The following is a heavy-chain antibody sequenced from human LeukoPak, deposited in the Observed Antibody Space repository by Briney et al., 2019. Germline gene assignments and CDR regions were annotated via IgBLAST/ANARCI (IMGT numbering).Heavy chain of an antibody. CDR2: IFYSGST. Sequence: SETLSLTCTVSGGSISSGDYYWTWIRQHPGRGLEWIGYIFYSGSTYYNPSLKSRVTISVDTSKNQFSLRLSSVTAADTAVYYCAVAVAGTPLDYWGQGTLVTVSS. CDR3: AVAVAGTPLDY. V-gene: IGHV4-31*03. D-gene: IGHD6-19*01. J-gene: IGHJ4*02. CDR1: GGSISSGDYY.